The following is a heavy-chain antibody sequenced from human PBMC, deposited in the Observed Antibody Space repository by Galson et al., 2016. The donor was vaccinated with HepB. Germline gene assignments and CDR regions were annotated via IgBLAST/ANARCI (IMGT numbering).Heavy chain of an antibody. D-gene: IGHD6-19*01. J-gene: IGHJ4*02. Sequence: SLRLSCAASGFTFPHLAMSWVRQAPGRGLEWVSALSGSSDSTDYAGSVNGRFTISRDNSKSTLHLQMNSLRPEDTAVYYCARVSLITASVWTWSAVDYWGLGTPVTVSS. CDR1: GFTFPHLA. CDR2: LSGSSDST. V-gene: IGHV3-23*01. CDR3: ARVSLITASVWTWSAVDY.